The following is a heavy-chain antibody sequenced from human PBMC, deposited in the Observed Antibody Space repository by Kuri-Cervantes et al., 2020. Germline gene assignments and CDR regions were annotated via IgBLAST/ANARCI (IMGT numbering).Heavy chain of an antibody. CDR1: GFTFSTYA. D-gene: IGHD4-23*01. V-gene: IGHV3-30-3*01. Sequence: GGSLRLSCAASGFTFSTYAIHWVRQAPGKGLEWVALISSDRSNKHYVDSVKGRFTISRDNAKNSLYLQMNSLRAEDTAVYYCARDWVPYAGNGFDPWGQGTLVTVSS. J-gene: IGHJ5*02. CDR3: ARDWVPYAGNGFDP. CDR2: ISSDRSNK.